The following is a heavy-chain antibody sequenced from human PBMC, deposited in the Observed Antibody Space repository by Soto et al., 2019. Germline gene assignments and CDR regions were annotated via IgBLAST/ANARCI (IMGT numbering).Heavy chain of an antibody. CDR3: ARGRYFDY. J-gene: IGHJ4*02. CDR1: GGSFSGYY. CDR2: INHSGST. Sequence: QVQLQQWGAGLLKPSETLSLTCAVYGGSFSGYYWSWIRQPPGKGLEWIGEINHSGSTNYNPSLKRRVTISVDTSKNQFSLKLSSVTAADTAVYYCARGRYFDYWGQGTLVTVSS. V-gene: IGHV4-34*01.